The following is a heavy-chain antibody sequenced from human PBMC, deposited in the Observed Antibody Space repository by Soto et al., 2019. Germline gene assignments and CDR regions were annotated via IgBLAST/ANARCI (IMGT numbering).Heavy chain of an antibody. Sequence: QVQMVQSGAALKKPGASVEVSCKASGYTFTTYGIRWVRQAPGQGLEWMGWISAYNGNTHYAQNLQGRVTMTTDTSTSTAYMELRSLRSDDTAVYCCARFYASGSYPYEYWGHGTLVTVSS. D-gene: IGHD3-10*01. V-gene: IGHV1-18*01. CDR1: GYTFTTYG. J-gene: IGHJ4*01. CDR2: ISAYNGNT. CDR3: ARFYASGSYPYEY.